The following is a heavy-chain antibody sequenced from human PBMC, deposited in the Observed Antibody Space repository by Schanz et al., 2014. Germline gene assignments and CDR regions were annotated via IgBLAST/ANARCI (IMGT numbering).Heavy chain of an antibody. V-gene: IGHV4-39*01. J-gene: IGHJ4*02. CDR2: LYYTGKT. CDR1: GGSISTSSRY. D-gene: IGHD3-3*01. Sequence: QLHLQESGPGLAKPSETLSLICSVSGGSISTSSRYWGWIRQSPGKGLEWLGSLYYTGKTHYNPSLKSQVPISLDTPKNHFSLTLTSVTAADTAVYYCVRHGNYEFWHGPTPQFENWGQGTLVTVS. CDR3: VRHGNYEFWHGPTPQFEN.